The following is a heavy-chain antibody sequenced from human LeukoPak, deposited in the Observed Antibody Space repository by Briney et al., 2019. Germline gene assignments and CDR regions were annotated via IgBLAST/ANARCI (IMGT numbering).Heavy chain of an antibody. CDR3: ASYTAAPYYFDY. D-gene: IGHD5-18*01. Sequence: GRSLRLSCAASGFTFSSYAMHWVRQAPGKGLEWVAVISYDGSNKYYADSVKGRFTISRDNSKNTLYLQMNSLRAEDTAVYYCASYTAAPYYFDYWGQGTPVTVSS. V-gene: IGHV3-30-3*01. CDR1: GFTFSSYA. CDR2: ISYDGSNK. J-gene: IGHJ4*02.